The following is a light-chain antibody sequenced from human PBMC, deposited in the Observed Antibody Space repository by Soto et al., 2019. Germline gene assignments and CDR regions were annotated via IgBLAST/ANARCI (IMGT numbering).Light chain of an antibody. CDR3: QSYYSSLTNAV. Sequence: QAVVTQPPSVSGAPGQTITISCTGSSSNIGAGYDVHWYQQLPGRAPKLLIYGNNNRPSGVPDRFSGSKSGTSVSLAITGLRGEDEADYHCQSYYSSLTNAVFGGGTKLTVL. J-gene: IGLJ2*01. CDR1: SSNIGAGYD. V-gene: IGLV1-40*01. CDR2: GNN.